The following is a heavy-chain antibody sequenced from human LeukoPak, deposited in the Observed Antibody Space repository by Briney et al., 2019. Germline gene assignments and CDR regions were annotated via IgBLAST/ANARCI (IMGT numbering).Heavy chain of an antibody. CDR3: ARVVKDFRLPAMIVVAIDY. CDR1: GFTFSSYW. CDR2: INTDGSST. V-gene: IGHV3-74*01. J-gene: IGHJ4*02. D-gene: IGHD3-22*01. Sequence: PGGSLRLSCAASGFTFSSYWMSWVRQAPGRGLVWVSRINTDGSSTSYADSVKGRFTISRDNAKNTLYLQMNSLRAEDTAVYYCARVVKDFRLPAMIVVAIDYWGQGTLVTVSS.